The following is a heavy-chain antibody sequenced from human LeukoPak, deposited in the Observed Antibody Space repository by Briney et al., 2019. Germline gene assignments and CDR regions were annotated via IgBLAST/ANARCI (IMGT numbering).Heavy chain of an antibody. V-gene: IGHV3-23*01. Sequence: GGSLRLSCAASGFTFSSYAMSWVRQAPGKGLEWVSAISGSGGSTYYADSVKGRFTISRDNSKSTLYLQLNSLRAEDTAVYYCAKDNRYCGGDCYLFDYWGQGTLVTVSS. CDR1: GFTFSSYA. J-gene: IGHJ4*02. CDR2: ISGSGGST. CDR3: AKDNRYCGGDCYLFDY. D-gene: IGHD2-21*02.